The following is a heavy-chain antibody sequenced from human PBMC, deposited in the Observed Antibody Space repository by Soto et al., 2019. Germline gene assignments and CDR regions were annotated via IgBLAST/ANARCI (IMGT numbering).Heavy chain of an antibody. D-gene: IGHD3-16*01. CDR3: ANDGGADTVIHYYYGVDV. J-gene: IGHJ6*02. CDR2: ISFDGSTA. V-gene: IGHV3-30*18. CDR1: GFTFTNYG. Sequence: QVQLVESGGGVVQPGRSLRLSCAASGFTFTNYGMHWVRQAPGKGLEWVAAISFDGSTAYYADSVKGRFTVSRDNSKSTLYLQMNSLRPEDTAVYYCANDGGADTVIHYYYGVDVWGQGTTVTVSS.